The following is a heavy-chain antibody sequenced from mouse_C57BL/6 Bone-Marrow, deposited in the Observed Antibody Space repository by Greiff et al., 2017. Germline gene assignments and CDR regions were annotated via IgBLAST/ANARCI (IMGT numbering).Heavy chain of an antibody. Sequence: EVQRVESGGGLVQPGGSLKLSCAASGFTFSDYYMYWVRQTPEKRLEWVAYISNGGGSPYYPDTVKGRFTISRDNAKNTLYLQMSRLKSDDKAMYYCARHGGYYGNFWFADWGQGTLVTVSA. V-gene: IGHV5-12*01. CDR2: ISNGGGSP. CDR3: ARHGGYYGNFWFAD. J-gene: IGHJ3*01. CDR1: GFTFSDYY. D-gene: IGHD2-1*01.